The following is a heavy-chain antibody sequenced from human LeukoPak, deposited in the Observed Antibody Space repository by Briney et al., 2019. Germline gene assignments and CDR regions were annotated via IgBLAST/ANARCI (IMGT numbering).Heavy chain of an antibody. CDR3: ATFLVVVPAAQVGYDY. J-gene: IGHJ4*02. D-gene: IGHD2-2*01. CDR2: FDPEDGET. CDR1: GYTLTELS. V-gene: IGHV1-24*01. Sequence: ASVKVSCKVSGYTLTELSMHWVRQAPGKGLECMGGFDPEDGETIYAQKFQGRVTMTEDTSTDTAYMELSSLRSEDTAVYYCATFLVVVPAAQVGYDYWGQGTLVTVSS.